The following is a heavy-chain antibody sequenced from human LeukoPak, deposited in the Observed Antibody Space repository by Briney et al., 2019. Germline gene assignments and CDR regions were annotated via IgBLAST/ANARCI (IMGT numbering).Heavy chain of an antibody. CDR3: AKDRGYCSGGSCLYFDY. Sequence: GGSLRLSCAASGFTFDDDTMHWVRQAPGKGLEWVSLISWDGGSTYYADSVKGRFTISRDNSKNSLYLQMNSLRTEDTALYYCAKDRGYCSGGSCLYFDYWGQGTLVTVSS. D-gene: IGHD2-15*01. CDR2: ISWDGGST. V-gene: IGHV3-43*01. CDR1: GFTFDDDT. J-gene: IGHJ4*02.